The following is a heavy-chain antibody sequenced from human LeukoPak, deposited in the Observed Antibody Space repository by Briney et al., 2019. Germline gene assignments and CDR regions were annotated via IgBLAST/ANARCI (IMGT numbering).Heavy chain of an antibody. CDR3: ARDETNGFDF. V-gene: IGHV3-21*01. CDR2: INSRSTYI. CDR1: GFTFSNYN. J-gene: IGHJ4*02. Sequence: GGSLRLSCGASGFTFSNYNMNWGRQAPGEGLEWVSSINSRSTYIFYADSVMGRFTISRDNAKNSLFLQMNSLRAEDTAVYYCARDETNGFDFWGQGTLVTVSS. D-gene: IGHD3-3*01.